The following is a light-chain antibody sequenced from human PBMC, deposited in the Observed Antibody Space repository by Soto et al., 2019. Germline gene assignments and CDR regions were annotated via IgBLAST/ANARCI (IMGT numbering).Light chain of an antibody. J-gene: IGKJ1*01. CDR2: KAS. Sequence: DIQMTQSPSTLSASVGDRVTITCRASQSLNNYLAWYQQKPGKAPKLLIYKASTLKSGVPSRFSGSGSGTEFTLTISSLQPDDFATYYCQQYNSYSEAFGQGTKVDIK. CDR3: QQYNSYSEA. V-gene: IGKV1-5*03. CDR1: QSLNNY.